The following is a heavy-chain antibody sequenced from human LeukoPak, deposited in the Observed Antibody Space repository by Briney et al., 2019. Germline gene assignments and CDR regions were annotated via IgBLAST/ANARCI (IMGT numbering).Heavy chain of an antibody. CDR3: ARDSSVITGTGHSAAPYY. V-gene: IGHV4-30-4*01. D-gene: IGHD1-7*01. CDR2: IYYSGST. J-gene: IGHJ4*02. CDR1: GGSISSGDYY. Sequence: PSETLSLTCTVSGGSISSGDYYWSWIRQPPGKGLEWIGYIYYSGSTYYNPSLKSRVTISVDTSKNQFSLKLSSVTAADTAVYYCARDSSVITGTGHSAAPYYWGQGTLVTVSS.